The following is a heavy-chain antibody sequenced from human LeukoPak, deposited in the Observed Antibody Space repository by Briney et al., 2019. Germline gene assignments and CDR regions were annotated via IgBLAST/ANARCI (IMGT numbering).Heavy chain of an antibody. Sequence: PGGSLRLSCAASGFSFSTSWMHWVRQAPGKGLVWVSRIKSDGISRSYADSVKGRFTVSRDNAKNTLYLQMNSLRAEDTAVYYCVRDYYYNMDVWGQGTVVTVSS. J-gene: IGHJ6*02. V-gene: IGHV3-74*01. CDR3: VRDYYYNMDV. CDR1: GFSFSTSW. CDR2: IKSDGISR.